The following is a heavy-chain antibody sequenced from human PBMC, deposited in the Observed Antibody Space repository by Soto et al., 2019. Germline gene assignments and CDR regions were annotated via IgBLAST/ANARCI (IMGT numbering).Heavy chain of an antibody. V-gene: IGHV1-2*04. CDR1: GYTFTGYY. D-gene: IGHD1-26*01. CDR2: INPNSGGT. CDR3: ARGLGLRDYYYYMDV. J-gene: IGHJ6*03. Sequence: GASVKVSCKASGYTFTGYYMHWVRQAPGQGLEWMGWINPNSGGTNYAQKFQGWVTMTRDTSISTAYMELSGLRSDDTAVYYCARGLGLRDYYYYMDVWGKGTTVTVSS.